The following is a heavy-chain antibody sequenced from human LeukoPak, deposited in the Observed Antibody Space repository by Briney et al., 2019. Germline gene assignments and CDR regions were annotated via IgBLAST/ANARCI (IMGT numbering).Heavy chain of an antibody. CDR1: GGSISSYY. CDR3: ARSGGGWGGWFDP. V-gene: IGHV4-59*01. D-gene: IGHD2-15*01. CDR2: IYYSGST. J-gene: IGHJ5*02. Sequence: SETLSLTCTVSGGSISSYYWSWIRQPPGKGLEWIGYIYYSGSTNYNPSLKSRVTISVDTSKNQFSLKLSSVTAADTAVYYCARSGGGWGGWFDPWGQGTLVTVSS.